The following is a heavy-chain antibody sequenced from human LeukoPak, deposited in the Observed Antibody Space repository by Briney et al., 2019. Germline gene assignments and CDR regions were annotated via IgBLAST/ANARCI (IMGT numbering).Heavy chain of an antibody. CDR1: GFTFSSYA. CDR2: INSDGSST. D-gene: IGHD3-22*01. J-gene: IGHJ4*02. V-gene: IGHV3-74*01. CDR3: ARAADKLTYYYDTSGYYSY. Sequence: GGSLRLSCAASGFTFSSYAMSWVRQAPGKGLVWVSRINSDGSSTSYADSVKGRFTISRDNAKNTLYLQMNSLRAEDTAVYYCARAADKLTYYYDTSGYYSYWGQGTLVTVSS.